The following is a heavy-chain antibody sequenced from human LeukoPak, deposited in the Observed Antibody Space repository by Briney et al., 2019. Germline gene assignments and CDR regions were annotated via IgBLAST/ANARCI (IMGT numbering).Heavy chain of an antibody. CDR3: ARDPSYSSSWHEFDY. V-gene: IGHV3-21*01. CDR1: GFTFSSYS. J-gene: IGHJ4*02. D-gene: IGHD6-13*01. CDR2: ISSISSYI. Sequence: GGSLRLSCAASGFTFSSYSMNWVRQAPGKGLEWVSCISSISSYIYYADSVKGRFTISRDNAKNSLYLRMNSLRAEDTAVYYCARDPSYSSSWHEFDYWGQGTLVTVSS.